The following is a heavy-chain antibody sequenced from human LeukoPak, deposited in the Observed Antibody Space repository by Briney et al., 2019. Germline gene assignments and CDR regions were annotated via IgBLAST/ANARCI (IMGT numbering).Heavy chain of an antibody. CDR3: ARWGLVVPAAVFPDI. Sequence: ASVKVSCKASGYTFTNYGVSWVRQAPGQGLEWMGWISAYNGNTNYAQKLQGRVTMTTDTYTSTAYMELRSLRSDDTAVYYCARWGLVVPAAVFPDIWGQGTMVTVSS. J-gene: IGHJ3*02. CDR2: ISAYNGNT. V-gene: IGHV1-18*01. CDR1: GYTFTNYG. D-gene: IGHD2-2*01.